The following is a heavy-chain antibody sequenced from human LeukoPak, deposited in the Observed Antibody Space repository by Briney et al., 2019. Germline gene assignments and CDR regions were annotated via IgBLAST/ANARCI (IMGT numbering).Heavy chain of an antibody. CDR2: IYYSGST. Sequence: SETLSRTCTVSGGSISSSSYYWGWIRQPPGKGLEWIGSIYYSGSTYYNPSLKSRVTISVDTSKNQFSLKLSSVTAADTAVYYCARQHKSYYMDVWGKGTTVTVSS. V-gene: IGHV4-39*01. CDR3: ARQHKSYYMDV. J-gene: IGHJ6*03. CDR1: GGSISSSSYY.